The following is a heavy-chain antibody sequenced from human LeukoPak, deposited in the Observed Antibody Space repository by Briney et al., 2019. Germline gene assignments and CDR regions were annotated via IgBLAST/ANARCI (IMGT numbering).Heavy chain of an antibody. CDR1: GGSITSSNYY. D-gene: IGHD6-13*01. Sequence: SETLFLTCTVSGGSITSSNYYWGWIRQPPGKGLEWIGNIYYSGSTYYNPSLKSRVTLFVDTSKNQFSLGLSSVTAADTAMYYCARHGLYSDSRYFDSWGQGTLVTVSS. CDR2: IYYSGST. J-gene: IGHJ4*02. CDR3: ARHGLYSDSRYFDS. V-gene: IGHV4-39*01.